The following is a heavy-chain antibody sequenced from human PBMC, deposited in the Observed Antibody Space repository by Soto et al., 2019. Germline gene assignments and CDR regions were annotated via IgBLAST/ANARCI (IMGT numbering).Heavy chain of an antibody. CDR2: VSSSGGTP. CDR3: GKHTGGYRPSYFDY. CDR1: GFHFSGYA. J-gene: IGHJ4*02. Sequence: EVQLLESGGGLAQPGGSLRLSCTASGFHFSGYAMSWVRQAPGKGLEWVSSVSSSGGTPFYAVSVKGRFTISRDNFGNTLYLQMNSLRAEDTAVYYCGKHTGGYRPSYFDYWGQGALVTVSS. D-gene: IGHD5-18*01. V-gene: IGHV3-23*01.